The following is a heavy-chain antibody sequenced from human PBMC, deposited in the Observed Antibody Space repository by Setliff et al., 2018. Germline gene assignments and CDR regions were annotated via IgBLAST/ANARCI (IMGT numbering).Heavy chain of an antibody. Sequence: SAKVSCKASGGTFSSYGISWVRQAPGQGLEWMGGTIPMFGTTNYARKFQGRVTIITDESTMTAYMELNSLRPEDTAMYYCAREEVIVMTVNNYYYYMDVWGKGTTVTVS. V-gene: IGHV1-69*05. D-gene: IGHD2-21*02. CDR2: TIPMFGTT. CDR3: AREEVIVMTVNNYYYYMDV. J-gene: IGHJ6*03. CDR1: GGTFSSYG.